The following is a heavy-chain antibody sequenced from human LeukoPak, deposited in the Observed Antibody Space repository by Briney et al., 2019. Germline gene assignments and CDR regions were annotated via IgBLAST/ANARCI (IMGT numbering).Heavy chain of an antibody. CDR3: ARCWGAMADDAFDI. D-gene: IGHD3-16*01. CDR1: GGSISSYY. J-gene: IGHJ3*02. CDR2: INHSGST. Sequence: SETLSLTCTVSGGSISSYYWSWIRQPPGKGLEWIGEINHSGSTNYNPSLKSRVTISVDTSKNQFSLKLSSVTAADTAVYYCARCWGAMADDAFDIWGQGTMVTVSS. V-gene: IGHV4-34*01.